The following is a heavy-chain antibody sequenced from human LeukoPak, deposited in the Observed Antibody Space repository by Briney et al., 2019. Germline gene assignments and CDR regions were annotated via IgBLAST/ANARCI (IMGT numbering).Heavy chain of an antibody. D-gene: IGHD1-1*01. CDR3: ARVAGPGDNWFDP. V-gene: IGHV1-3*01. J-gene: IGHJ5*02. CDR1: GYTFTSYA. Sequence: GASVKVSCKASGYTFTSYAMHWVRQAPGQRLEWMGWINAGNGNTKYSQKFQGRVTITRDTSASTAYMELSSLRSEDTAVYYCARVAGPGDNWFDPWGQGTLVTVSS. CDR2: INAGNGNT.